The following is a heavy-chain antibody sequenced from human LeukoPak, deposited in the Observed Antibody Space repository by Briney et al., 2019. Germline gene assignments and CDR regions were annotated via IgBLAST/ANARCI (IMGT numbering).Heavy chain of an antibody. Sequence: ASVKVSCKASGYTFNKHGITWVRQAPGQGLEWMGWISAYNGDTKYSQKFQGRVTLLTDTSASSAYMELRSLRSDDTAVYYCARDPSNTSGWSPYFDCWGQGALVTVSS. CDR2: ISAYNGDT. CDR3: ARDPSNTSGWSPYFDC. J-gene: IGHJ4*02. D-gene: IGHD6-19*01. V-gene: IGHV1-18*04. CDR1: GYTFNKHG.